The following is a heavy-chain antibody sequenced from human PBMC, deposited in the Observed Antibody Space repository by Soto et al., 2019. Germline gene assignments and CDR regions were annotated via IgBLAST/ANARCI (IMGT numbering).Heavy chain of an antibody. J-gene: IGHJ4*02. D-gene: IGHD5-18*01. CDR3: ARGSYFGYSYGSVDY. CDR1: GGSISSGGYY. Sequence: SETLSLTCPVSGGSISSGGYYWSWFRQHPGKGLEWIGYIYYSGSTYYNPSLKSRVTISVDTSKNQFSLKLSSVTAADTAVYYCARGSYFGYSYGSVDYWGQGTLVTVSS. V-gene: IGHV4-31*03. CDR2: IYYSGST.